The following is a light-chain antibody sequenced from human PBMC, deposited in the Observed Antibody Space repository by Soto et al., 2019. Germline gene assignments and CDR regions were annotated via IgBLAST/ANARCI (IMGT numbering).Light chain of an antibody. V-gene: IGKV1-5*01. Sequence: DMQMTQSPSTLSASVGDRVTITCRASQSISTRLAWYQQKPGKAPKLLIYDASSLESGVPSRFSGSASGTEFTLTISSLQPDDFATYYCQQYNSYSTFGQGAKVDIK. CDR3: QQYNSYST. CDR1: QSISTR. J-gene: IGKJ1*01. CDR2: DAS.